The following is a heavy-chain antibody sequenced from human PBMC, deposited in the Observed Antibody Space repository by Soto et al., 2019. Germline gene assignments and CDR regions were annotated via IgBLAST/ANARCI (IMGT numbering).Heavy chain of an antibody. CDR1: GDSISSMNW. D-gene: IGHD3-10*01. V-gene: IGHV4-4*02. CDR2: IHHSGST. CDR3: ARYDYGSGDDYNIDY. J-gene: IGHJ4*02. Sequence: QVQLQESGPGLVKPSGTLSLTCAVSGDSISSMNWWSWVRQPPGKGLEWIGEIHHSGSTNYNPSLMSRVTISVDKSKNQFSLKLNSVTGADTAVYYCARYDYGSGDDYNIDYWGQGTRVTVSS.